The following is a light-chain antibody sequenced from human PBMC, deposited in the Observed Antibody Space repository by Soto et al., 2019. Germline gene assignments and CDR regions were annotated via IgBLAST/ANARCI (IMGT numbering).Light chain of an antibody. CDR2: AAS. V-gene: IGKV1-5*01. CDR3: QQYNSFSKT. CDR1: QSIAYW. J-gene: IGKJ1*01. Sequence: DIQMTQSPSRLSASVGDRVTITCRASQSIAYWLAWYQQKPGKAPNLLIYAASTLETGVPSRFSGSGYGTEFTLTIASLQPDDSATYYCQQYNSFSKTLGRGTKVDIK.